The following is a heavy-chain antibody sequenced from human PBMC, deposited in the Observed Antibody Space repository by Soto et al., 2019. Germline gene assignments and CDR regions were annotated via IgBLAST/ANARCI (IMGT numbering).Heavy chain of an antibody. J-gene: IGHJ4*02. CDR2: ISGSGGST. CDR1: GFTFSNYA. CDR3: VKYGGCYYVSGSYLGGYLDY. V-gene: IGHV3-23*01. D-gene: IGHD3-10*01. Sequence: GGSLRLSCAASGFTFSNYAMSWVRLAPGKGLEWVSAISGSGGSTYYADSVKGRFTISTDNSKNTLYLQMNSLRAEDTAAYYFVKYGGCYYVSGSYLGGYLDYWGQGTLVTVSS.